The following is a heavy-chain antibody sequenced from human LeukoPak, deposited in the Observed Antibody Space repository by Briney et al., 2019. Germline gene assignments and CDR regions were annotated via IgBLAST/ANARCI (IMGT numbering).Heavy chain of an antibody. J-gene: IGHJ6*03. D-gene: IGHD1-26*01. V-gene: IGHV3-23*01. CDR1: GFTFSSYA. Sequence: PGGSLRLSCAASGFTFSSYAMNWVRQAPGKGLEWVSGISGSGDSTYYADSVKGRFTISRDNSKNTLYLQMNSLRAEDTALYYCAKAAVRVIVGATAGYYYMDVWGKGTTVTVSS. CDR2: ISGSGDST. CDR3: AKAAVRVIVGATAGYYYMDV.